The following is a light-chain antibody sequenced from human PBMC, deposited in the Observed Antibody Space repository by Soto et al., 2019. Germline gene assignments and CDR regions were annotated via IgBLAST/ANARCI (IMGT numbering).Light chain of an antibody. Sequence: QSALTQPASVSGSPGQSITISCTGTSSDVGNSNLVSWYQHHPGKAPRLIIYEGTKRPSGVSNRFSGSKSATSASLAITGLQPEDEADYYCHSYDGSLSGYVFGTGTKLTV. V-gene: IGLV2-14*02. CDR1: SSDVGNSNL. CDR3: HSYDGSLSGYV. CDR2: EGT. J-gene: IGLJ1*01.